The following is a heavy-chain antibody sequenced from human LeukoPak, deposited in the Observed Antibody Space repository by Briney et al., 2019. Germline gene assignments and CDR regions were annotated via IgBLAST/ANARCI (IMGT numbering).Heavy chain of an antibody. CDR1: NGSIGYYY. J-gene: IGHJ6*03. CDR3: ARGGSSQGSTPKQYFYYMNV. CDR2: MYHTGGT. V-gene: IGHV4-59*01. D-gene: IGHD6-13*01. Sequence: SETLSLTCAVSNGSIGYYYWSWLRQPPGKGLEWIGYMYHTGGTNYYPSLKSRLTISLDMSRNQLSLRLTSVTAADTAVYYCARGGSSQGSTPKQYFYYMNVWGRGTTVSVSS.